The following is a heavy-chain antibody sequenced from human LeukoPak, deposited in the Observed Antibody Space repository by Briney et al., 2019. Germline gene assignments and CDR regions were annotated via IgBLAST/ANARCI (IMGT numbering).Heavy chain of an antibody. Sequence: SETLSLTCAVSGYSISSGYYWGWIRQPPGKGLEWIGSIYHSGSTYYNPSLKSRVTISVDTSKNQFSLKLSSVTAADTAVYYCAREWELLAYFDYWGQGTLVTVSS. J-gene: IGHJ4*02. CDR3: AREWELLAYFDY. D-gene: IGHD1-26*01. V-gene: IGHV4-38-2*02. CDR2: IYHSGST. CDR1: GYSISSGYY.